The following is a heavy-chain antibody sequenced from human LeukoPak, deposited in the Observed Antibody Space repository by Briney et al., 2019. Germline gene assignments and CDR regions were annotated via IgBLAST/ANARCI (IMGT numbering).Heavy chain of an antibody. D-gene: IGHD2-2*01. Sequence: SETLSHTCTVSGGSISITSYYWGWIRQPPGKGLEWIGRMYSSVSTYYNPSLKSRVTISVDTSKNQFSLKLSSVTAADTAVYYCARGPPDCSSTRCYAFDAFDICGQGTMVTLSS. CDR1: GGSISITSYY. V-gene: IGHV4-39*07. CDR3: ARGPPDCSSTRCYAFDAFDI. CDR2: MYSSVST. J-gene: IGHJ3*02.